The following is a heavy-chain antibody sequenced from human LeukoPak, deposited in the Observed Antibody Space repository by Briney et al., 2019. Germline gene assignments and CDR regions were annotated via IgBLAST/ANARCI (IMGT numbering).Heavy chain of an antibody. D-gene: IGHD5-24*01. V-gene: IGHV4-34*01. CDR2: INHSGST. CDR1: GDSYSGYY. Sequence: SETLSLACAVYGDSYSGYYWSWIRQPPGKGLEWIGEINHSGSTNYNPSLKSRVTISVDTSKNQFSLKLSSVTAAETAVYYCARAEGRRHGYNHFDYCVQGTLVTVSS. CDR3: ARAEGRRHGYNHFDY. J-gene: IGHJ4*02.